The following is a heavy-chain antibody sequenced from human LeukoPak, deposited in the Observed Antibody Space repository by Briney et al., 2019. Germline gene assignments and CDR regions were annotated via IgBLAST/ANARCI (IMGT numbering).Heavy chain of an antibody. V-gene: IGHV4-39*01. CDR3: PRHLYFGDDCYGSFDY. Sequence: SETLSLTCTVSGGSISSSGYYWGRIRQPPGKGLEWFGSSYYSGSTYYNPSLKSRVAISVDSSKNQFSLKQSLVTAANTAEYYCPRHLYFGDDCYGSFDYWGQGTLVTVSS. CDR2: SYYSGST. J-gene: IGHJ4*02. D-gene: IGHD2-21*02. CDR1: GGSISSSGYY.